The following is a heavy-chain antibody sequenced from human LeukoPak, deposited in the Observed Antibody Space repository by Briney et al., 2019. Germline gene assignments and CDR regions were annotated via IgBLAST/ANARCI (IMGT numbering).Heavy chain of an antibody. CDR3: AREDFWSAYRIDY. CDR2: ISSSTIT. CDR1: GFNFSSYT. V-gene: IGHV3-48*01. D-gene: IGHD3-3*01. Sequence: GGPLRLSCAASGFNFSSYTMNWVRQAPGKGLEWVSSISSSTITHYADSVKGRFTISRDNAKNSLYLQMNGLRAEDTAVYYCAREDFWSAYRIDYWGQGTLVTVSS. J-gene: IGHJ4*02.